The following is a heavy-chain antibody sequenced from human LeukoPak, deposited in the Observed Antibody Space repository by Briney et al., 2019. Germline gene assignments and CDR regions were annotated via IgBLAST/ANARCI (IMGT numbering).Heavy chain of an antibody. D-gene: IGHD6-19*01. CDR2: TYHSGST. CDR1: GYSISSNYY. J-gene: IGHJ5*02. V-gene: IGHV4-38-2*02. CDR3: ARDPPLYSSGWDPA. Sequence: LATLSLTCTVSGYSISSNYYWGWIRQAPGKGLEWIGSTYHSGSTYYNPSLKSRVTILVDTSKNQFSLKLRSVTAADTAVYYCARDPPLYSSGWDPAWGQGTLVTVSS.